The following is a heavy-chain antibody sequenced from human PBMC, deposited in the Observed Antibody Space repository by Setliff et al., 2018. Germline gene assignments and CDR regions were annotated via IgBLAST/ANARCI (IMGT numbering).Heavy chain of an antibody. CDR1: GFTFSSYG. D-gene: IGHD3-16*01. V-gene: IGHV3-30*02. CDR2: IRYDGNNK. CDR3: TTDPSPTFGGVIGAAFDI. Sequence: GESLKISCATSGFTFSSYGMHWVRQAPGKGLEWVAFIRYDGNNKYYADSVKGRFTISRGTSQNTLFLQMNSLKTEDTAVYYCTTDPSPTFGGVIGAAFDIWGQGTMVTVSS. J-gene: IGHJ3*02.